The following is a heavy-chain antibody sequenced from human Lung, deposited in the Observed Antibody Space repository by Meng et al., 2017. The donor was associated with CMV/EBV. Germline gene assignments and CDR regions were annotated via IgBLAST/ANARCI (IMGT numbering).Heavy chain of an antibody. CDR2: IKQDESEI. V-gene: IGHV3-7*01. CDR1: GFTFSSFW. D-gene: IGHD1-1*01. Sequence: GESLKISCAASGFTFSSFWMAWVRQAPGKGLEWVGNIKQDESEIQYVGAVKGRFTITRDNAKNSLFLQMNSLRDEDTAVYYCARSMLEVNRYYYGMDVWGEGTTVTVSS. J-gene: IGHJ6*04. CDR3: ARSMLEVNRYYYGMDV.